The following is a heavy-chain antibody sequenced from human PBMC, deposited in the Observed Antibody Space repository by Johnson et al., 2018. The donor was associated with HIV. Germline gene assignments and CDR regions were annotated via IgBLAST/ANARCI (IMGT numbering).Heavy chain of an antibody. D-gene: IGHD3-16*01. CDR3: ARGWGGQQPI. Sequence: VQLVESGGGVVQPGRSLRLSCVASGFSFRSYWMNWVRQAPGKGLQWLANIKHDGSEIYYEESVKGRFTISRDNAKNALYLQMNSLRAEDTAIYYCARGWGGQQPIWGQGTMVTVSS. CDR1: GFSFRSYW. V-gene: IGHV3-7*05. CDR2: IKHDGSEI. J-gene: IGHJ3*02.